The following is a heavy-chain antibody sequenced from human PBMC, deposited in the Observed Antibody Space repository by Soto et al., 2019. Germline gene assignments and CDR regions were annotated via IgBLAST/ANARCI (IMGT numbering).Heavy chain of an antibody. CDR3: ARDGVTDTFYFDY. CDR2: INPSGGNT. CDR1: GYTFTNHY. J-gene: IGHJ4*02. Sequence: QVQLVQYGAEVKKPGASMNVSCKASGYTFTNHYMHWVRQAPGQGLEWMGTINPSGGNTNYAQKLQGRVSMTRDTSTSTVYMELSSLRSDDTAIYYCARDGVTDTFYFDYWGQGTLVTVSS. D-gene: IGHD2-21*02. V-gene: IGHV1-46*01.